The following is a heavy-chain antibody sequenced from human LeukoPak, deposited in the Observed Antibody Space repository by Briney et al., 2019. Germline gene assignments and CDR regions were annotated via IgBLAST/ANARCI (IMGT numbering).Heavy chain of an antibody. CDR2: VSGSGGIT. D-gene: IGHD6-19*01. Sequence: GGSLRLSCAASGFTFNSYAMTWVRQAPGKGLEWVSHVSGSGGITYYADSVKGRFTISRDNSKNTLYLQMNSLRAGDTAVYYCAKTTAGNSSGRYPGWPVDYWGQGTLVTVSS. J-gene: IGHJ4*02. CDR3: AKTTAGNSSGRYPGWPVDY. V-gene: IGHV3-23*01. CDR1: GFTFNSYA.